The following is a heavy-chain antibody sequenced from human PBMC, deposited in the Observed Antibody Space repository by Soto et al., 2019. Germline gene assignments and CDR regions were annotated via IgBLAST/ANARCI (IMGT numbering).Heavy chain of an antibody. J-gene: IGHJ4*02. CDR2: MNPNSGNT. Sequence: ASVKVSCKASGYTFTSYDINWVRQATGQGLEWMGWMNPNSGNTGYAQKFQGRVTMTRNTSISTAYLELSSLRSEDTAVYYCATGLYEYSSGPNWGQGTLVTVSS. V-gene: IGHV1-8*01. D-gene: IGHD6-19*01. CDR3: ATGLYEYSSGPN. CDR1: GYTFTSYD.